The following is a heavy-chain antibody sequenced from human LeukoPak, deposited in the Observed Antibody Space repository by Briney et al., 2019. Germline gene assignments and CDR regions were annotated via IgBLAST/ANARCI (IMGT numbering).Heavy chain of an antibody. Sequence: GRSLRLSCAASGFTFSSYAMHWVRQAPGKGLEEVAVISYDGSNKYYADSVKGRFTISRDNSKNTLYLQMNSLRAEDTAVYYCARGRGSGSYYRNWFDPWGQGTLVTVSS. CDR1: GFTFSSYA. CDR2: ISYDGSNK. J-gene: IGHJ5*02. D-gene: IGHD3-10*01. V-gene: IGHV3-30*04. CDR3: ARGRGSGSYYRNWFDP.